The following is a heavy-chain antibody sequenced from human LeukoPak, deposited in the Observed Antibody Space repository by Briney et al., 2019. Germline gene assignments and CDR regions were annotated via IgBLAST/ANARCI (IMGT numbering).Heavy chain of an antibody. CDR1: GGTFSSYA. D-gene: IGHD2-2*01. J-gene: IGHJ5*02. CDR3: ARSFLPAAILSWLDA. V-gene: IGHV1-2*02. CDR2: INPNSGGT. Sequence: PGASVKVSFKAWGGTFSSYAVSWVRQARGQGLEWMGWINPNSGGTNYAQKFRDSVTMNRDTSISRAYRDVSELRSYHTAMYYCARSFLPAAILSWLDAWGQGTLVTVSS.